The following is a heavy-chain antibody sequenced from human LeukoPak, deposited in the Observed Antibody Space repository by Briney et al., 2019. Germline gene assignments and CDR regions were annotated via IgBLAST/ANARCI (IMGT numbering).Heavy chain of an antibody. D-gene: IGHD4-17*01. Sequence: GGSLRLSCAASGFTFSSYAMNWVRQAPGKGLEWVSAISGSGGSTYYADSVTGRFTISRDNSKNTLYLQMNSLRAEDTAVYYCARDIAVTTYVHYDYWGQGTLVTVPS. J-gene: IGHJ4*02. CDR1: GFTFSSYA. CDR2: ISGSGGST. CDR3: ARDIAVTTYVHYDY. V-gene: IGHV3-23*01.